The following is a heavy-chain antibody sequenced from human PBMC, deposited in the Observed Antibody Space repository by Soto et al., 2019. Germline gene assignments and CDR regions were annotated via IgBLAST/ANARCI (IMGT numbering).Heavy chain of an antibody. Sequence: ASVKVSCKASGYTFTSYDINWVRQAPGQGLEWMGWMSAYNGNTNYAQKLQGRVTMTTDTSTSTAYMELRSLRSDDTAVYYCARIGGYGYYFDYWGQGTLVTVSS. CDR3: ARIGGYGYYFDY. V-gene: IGHV1-18*01. D-gene: IGHD3-22*01. J-gene: IGHJ4*02. CDR2: MSAYNGNT. CDR1: GYTFTSYD.